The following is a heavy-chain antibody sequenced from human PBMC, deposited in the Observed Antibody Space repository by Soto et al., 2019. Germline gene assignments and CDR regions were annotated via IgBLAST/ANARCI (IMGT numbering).Heavy chain of an antibody. D-gene: IGHD2-15*01. CDR1: GGSIISGY. V-gene: IGHV4-59*01. CDR2: ISYSGNT. Sequence: SETLSLTCTVSGGSIISGYWSWIRQPPGKGLEWIGYISYSGNTNYNPSLKSRVTMSVDTPKNQFSLRLSSVTTADTAVYYCAGLRGYAGSPIDYWGQGTLVTVS. J-gene: IGHJ4*02. CDR3: AGLRGYAGSPIDY.